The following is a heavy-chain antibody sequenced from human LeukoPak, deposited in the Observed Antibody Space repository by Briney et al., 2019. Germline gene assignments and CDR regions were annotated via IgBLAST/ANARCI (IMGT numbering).Heavy chain of an antibody. CDR2: IYYSGST. CDR1: GGSISSYY. J-gene: IGHJ4*02. CDR3: AGRSYGDYVPY. Sequence: SETLSLTCTVSGGSISSYYWSWIRQSPGKGLECIGYIYYSGSTNYNPSLKSRVTISVDTSKNQFSLKLSSVTAADTAVYYCAGRSYGDYVPYWGQGTLVTVSS. V-gene: IGHV4-59*01. D-gene: IGHD4-17*01.